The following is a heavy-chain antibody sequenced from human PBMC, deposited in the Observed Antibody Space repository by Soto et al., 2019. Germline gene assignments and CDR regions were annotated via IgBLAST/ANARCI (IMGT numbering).Heavy chain of an antibody. CDR2: ISGSGGST. D-gene: IGHD3-3*01. V-gene: IGHV3-23*01. CDR1: GFTFSNYA. J-gene: IGHJ5*02. Sequence: HPGGSLRLSCAASGFTFSNYAMSWVRQAPGKGLEWVSAISGSGGSTYYADSVKGRFTISRDNSKNTLYLQMNSLRAEDTAVYYCAKDRTYDFWSGYQPFNWFDPWGQGTLVTVSS. CDR3: AKDRTYDFWSGYQPFNWFDP.